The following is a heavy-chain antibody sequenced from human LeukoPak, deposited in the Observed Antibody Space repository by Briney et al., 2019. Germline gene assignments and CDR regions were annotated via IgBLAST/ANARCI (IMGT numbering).Heavy chain of an antibody. D-gene: IGHD6-13*01. CDR1: GGSISSYY. J-gene: IGHJ4*01. CDR3: ARYSSSWYDLSKYYFDY. V-gene: IGHV4-59*01. CDR2: IYYSGST. Sequence: KPSETLSLTCTVSGGSISSYYWSWIRQPPGKGLECLGYIYYSGSTNYNPSLKSRVTISVDTSKNQFSLKLSSVTAADTAVYYCARYSSSWYDLSKYYFDYWGQGTLVTVSS.